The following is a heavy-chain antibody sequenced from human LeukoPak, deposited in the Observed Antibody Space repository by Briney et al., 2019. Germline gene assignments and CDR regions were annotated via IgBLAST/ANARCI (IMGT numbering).Heavy chain of an antibody. Sequence: GESLKISCKGTGYSFTSCWIGWVRQLPGKGLEWKGIIYPGDSDTSYSPSFQGQDTISADTSISTAYLQWSSLKASDTAMYYCARHKGQSDYYDSSGYSYYFDYWGQGTLVTVSS. D-gene: IGHD3-22*01. CDR2: IYPGDSDT. CDR3: ARHKGQSDYYDSSGYSYYFDY. J-gene: IGHJ4*02. CDR1: GYSFTSCW. V-gene: IGHV5-51*01.